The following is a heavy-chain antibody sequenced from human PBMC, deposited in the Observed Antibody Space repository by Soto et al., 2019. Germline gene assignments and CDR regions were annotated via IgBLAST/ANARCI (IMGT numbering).Heavy chain of an antibody. Sequence: QVQLVQSGAEVKKPGASVKVSCKASGYSFTSYGITWVRQAPGQGLEWMGWISAYNGDTNYAQKFQGRITMTTDASTRTAYMDLRSLGFDDTALYYCARDRDYVWGSDRHTRDYWGQGTLLTVSS. CDR3: ARDRDYVWGSDRHTRDY. D-gene: IGHD3-16*02. CDR1: GYSFTSYG. J-gene: IGHJ4*02. CDR2: ISAYNGDT. V-gene: IGHV1-18*01.